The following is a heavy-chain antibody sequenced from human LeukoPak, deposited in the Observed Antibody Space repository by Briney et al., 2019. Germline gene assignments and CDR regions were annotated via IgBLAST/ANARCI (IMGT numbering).Heavy chain of an antibody. CDR3: AEGDISGRGFDY. J-gene: IGHJ4*02. Sequence: GGSLRLSCAASGFTFSSYAMSWVRQAPGKGLEWVSAISGSGGSTYYADSVKGRFTISRDNSKNTLYLQMNSLRAEDTAVYYCAEGDISGRGFDYWGQGTLVTVSS. CDR2: ISGSGGST. D-gene: IGHD2-15*01. V-gene: IGHV3-23*01. CDR1: GFTFSSYA.